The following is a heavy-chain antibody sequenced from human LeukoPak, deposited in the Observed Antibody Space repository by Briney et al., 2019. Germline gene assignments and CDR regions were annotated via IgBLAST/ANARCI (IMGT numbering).Heavy chain of an antibody. CDR3: ARDSTIVVVPAAMPGTAYYYYYMDV. CDR2: IYTSGST. D-gene: IGHD2-2*01. CDR1: GGSISSYY. V-gene: IGHV4-4*07. J-gene: IGHJ6*03. Sequence: SETLSLTCTVSGGSISSYYRSWIRQPAGKGLEWIGRIYTSGSTNYNPSLKSRVTMSVDTSKNQFSLKLSSVTAADTAVYYCARDSTIVVVPAAMPGTAYYYYYMDVWGKGTTVTVSS.